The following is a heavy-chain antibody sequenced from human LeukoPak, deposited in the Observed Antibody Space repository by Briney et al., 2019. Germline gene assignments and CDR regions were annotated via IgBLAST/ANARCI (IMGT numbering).Heavy chain of an antibody. Sequence: ASVKVSCKASGYTFTGYYMHWVPQAPGQGLEWMGWINPNSGGTNYAQKFQGRVTMTRDTSISTAYMELSRLRSDDTAVYYCARESCSSTRCSDAFDIWGQGTMVTVSS. CDR1: GYTFTGYY. J-gene: IGHJ3*02. CDR2: INPNSGGT. V-gene: IGHV1-2*02. D-gene: IGHD2-2*01. CDR3: ARESCSSTRCSDAFDI.